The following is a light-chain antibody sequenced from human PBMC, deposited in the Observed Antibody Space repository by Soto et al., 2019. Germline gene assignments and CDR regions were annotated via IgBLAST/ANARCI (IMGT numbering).Light chain of an antibody. Sequence: QSVLTQPPSVSGAPGQRVTISCTGRKSNIGAGFAVHWYQHIPGAAPRLLIYDNTDRPSGVPDRFSASTSGTSASLTITGLQAEDEGDYYCQSYDSRLTGSYVFGTGTKVTVL. V-gene: IGLV1-40*01. CDR3: QSYDSRLTGSYV. CDR1: KSNIGAGFA. CDR2: DNT. J-gene: IGLJ1*01.